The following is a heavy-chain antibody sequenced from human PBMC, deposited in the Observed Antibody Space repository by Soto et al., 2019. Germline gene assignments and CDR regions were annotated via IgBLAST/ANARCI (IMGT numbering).Heavy chain of an antibody. CDR2: ISGSGGST. V-gene: IGHV3-23*01. CDR3: AKDPTSGGWPNFDY. J-gene: IGHJ4*02. CDR1: GFTFSSYA. D-gene: IGHD6-19*01. Sequence: GGSLRLSCAASGFTFSSYAMSWVRQAPGKGLEWVSAISGSGGSTYYADSVKGRFTISRDNSKNTLYLQMNSLRAEDTAAYYCAKDPTSGGWPNFDYWGQGTLVTVSS.